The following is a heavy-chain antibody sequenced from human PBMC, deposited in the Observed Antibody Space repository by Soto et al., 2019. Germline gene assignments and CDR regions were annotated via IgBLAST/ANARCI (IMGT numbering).Heavy chain of an antibody. V-gene: IGHV4-4*02. J-gene: IGHJ3*02. Sequence: SETLSLTCTVSNASISSRKWWTWVRQTPGKGLEWIGEIYQSGSINHNPSLKSRVTMSVDKSNNQFSLKMTSVTAADTAVYYCASKFGELLADAFDIWGQGTVVT. CDR3: ASKFGELLADAFDI. CDR1: NASISSRKW. D-gene: IGHD3-10*01. CDR2: IYQSGSI.